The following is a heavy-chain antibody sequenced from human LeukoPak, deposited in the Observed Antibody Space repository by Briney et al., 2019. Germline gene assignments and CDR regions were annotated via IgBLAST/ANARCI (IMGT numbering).Heavy chain of an antibody. J-gene: IGHJ4*02. Sequence: GSLRLSCAASGFTFSSYAMSWVRQAPGKGLEWIGEINHSGSTNYNPSLKSRVTISVDTSKNQFSLKLSSVTAADTAVYYCASHSGGYAYWGQGTLVTVSS. D-gene: IGHD5-12*01. V-gene: IGHV4-34*08. CDR3: ASHSGGYAY. CDR2: INHSGST. CDR1: GFTFSSYA.